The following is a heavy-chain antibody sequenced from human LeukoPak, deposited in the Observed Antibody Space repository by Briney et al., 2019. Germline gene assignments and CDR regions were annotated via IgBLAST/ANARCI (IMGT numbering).Heavy chain of an antibody. CDR3: ARLGYFDWFRLKHYYYYMDV. V-gene: IGHV3-11*01. D-gene: IGHD3-9*01. Sequence: GGSLRLSCAASGFTFSDYYMSWIRQAPGKGLEWVSYISSSGSTIYYAESVKGRFTISRDNAKNSLYLQMNSLRAEDTAVYYCARLGYFDWFRLKHYYYYMDVWGKGTTVTISS. CDR2: ISSSGSTI. J-gene: IGHJ6*03. CDR1: GFTFSDYY.